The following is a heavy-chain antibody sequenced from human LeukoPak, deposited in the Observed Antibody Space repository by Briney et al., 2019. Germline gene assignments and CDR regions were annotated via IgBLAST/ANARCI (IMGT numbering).Heavy chain of an antibody. CDR1: GGSFSGHF. CDR3: ATGGAPGYRYGYSFGSPMNV. V-gene: IGHV4-34*01. J-gene: IGHJ6*02. D-gene: IGHD5-18*01. CDR2: IDHSGSI. Sequence: SETLSLTCAVYGGSFSGHFWSWIRQPPGKGLEWIAEIDHSGSINYSPSLKSRVTISVDTSKNQFSLKLTSVTAADTAVYYCATGGAPGYRYGYSFGSPMNVWGQGTTVTVSS.